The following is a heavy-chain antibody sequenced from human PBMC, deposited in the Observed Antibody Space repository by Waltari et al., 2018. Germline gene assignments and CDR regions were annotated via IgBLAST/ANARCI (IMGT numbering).Heavy chain of an antibody. V-gene: IGHV1-69*08. CDR3: ARRGGIAAAGSDQGAFDI. Sequence: QVQLVQSGAEVKKPGSSVKVSCKASGGPFSSYAISWVRQAPGQGLEWMGRIIPIFGTANYAQNFQGRVTITADKSTSTAYMELSSLRSEDTAVYYCARRGGIAAAGSDQGAFDIWGQGTMVTVSS. J-gene: IGHJ3*02. D-gene: IGHD6-13*01. CDR1: GGPFSSYA. CDR2: IIPIFGTA.